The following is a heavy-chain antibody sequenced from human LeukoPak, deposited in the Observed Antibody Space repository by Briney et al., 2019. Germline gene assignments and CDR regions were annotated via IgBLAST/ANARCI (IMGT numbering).Heavy chain of an antibody. V-gene: IGHV4-61*05. J-gene: IGHJ4*02. D-gene: IGHD5-24*01. CDR3: TRRCKDAYTLYCFDY. Sequence: SETLSLTCTVSGGSISPSSYYWAWIRQPPGKGLEWIGHMYYSGGTNYNPSLKSRVTISVDTSKNQFSLKLSSVTAADTAVYYCTRRCKDAYTLYCFDYWGQGTLVTVSS. CDR1: GGSISPSSYY. CDR2: MYYSGGT.